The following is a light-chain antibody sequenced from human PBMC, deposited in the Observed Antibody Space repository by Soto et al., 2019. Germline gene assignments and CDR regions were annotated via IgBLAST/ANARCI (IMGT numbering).Light chain of an antibody. CDR3: SSYAGSNYPYV. Sequence: QSVLTQPPSASGSPGQSVTISCTGTSSDIGTYDYVSWYQHLPDKAPKLIIYEVSKRPSGVPDRFSGSKSGNTASLTVSGLQAEDEGDYYCSSYAGSNYPYVFGTGTKLTVL. V-gene: IGLV2-8*01. J-gene: IGLJ1*01. CDR1: SSDIGTYDY. CDR2: EVS.